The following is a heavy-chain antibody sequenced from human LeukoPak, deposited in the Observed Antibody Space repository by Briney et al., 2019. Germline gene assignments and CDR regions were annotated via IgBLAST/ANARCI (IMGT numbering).Heavy chain of an antibody. D-gene: IGHD3-22*01. CDR1: GGSISSSSYY. J-gene: IGHJ1*01. CDR2: IYYSGNT. V-gene: IGHV4-39*07. Sequence: SETLSLTCTVSGGSISSSSYYWGWIRQPPGKGLEWIGNIYYSGNTYYNLSLKSRVTISIDPSKNQFSLKLSSVTAADTAVYFCASPRGDDSGGYYTWYFHHWGQGILVTVSS. CDR3: ASPRGDDSGGYYTWYFHH.